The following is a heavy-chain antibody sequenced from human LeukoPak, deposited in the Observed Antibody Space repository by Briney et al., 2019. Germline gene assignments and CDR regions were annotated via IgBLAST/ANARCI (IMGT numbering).Heavy chain of an antibody. Sequence: GGSLRLSCAASGFSLSTYWMSWVRQAPGKGPEWVANIKHDGTATYYGDSVKGRFTISRDNAKNSLYLQMSSLRVEDTAMFYCAREIVGAHTEFDFWGQGTLVSVSS. V-gene: IGHV3-7*01. CDR3: AREIVGAHTEFDF. D-gene: IGHD1-26*01. CDR2: IKHDGTAT. CDR1: GFSLSTYW. J-gene: IGHJ4*02.